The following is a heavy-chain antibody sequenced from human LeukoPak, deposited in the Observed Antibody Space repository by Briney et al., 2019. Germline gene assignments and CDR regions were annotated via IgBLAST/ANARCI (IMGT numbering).Heavy chain of an antibody. CDR2: MNPNSGNT. D-gene: IGHD4-11*01. Sequence: ASVKVSCKASGYTFTSYDINWVRQATGQGLEWMGWMNPNSGNTGYAQKFQGGVTMTRNTSISTAYMELSSLRSEDTAVYYCARGGRVTKVKTFDYWGQGTLVTVSS. J-gene: IGHJ4*02. CDR3: ARGGRVTKVKTFDY. V-gene: IGHV1-8*01. CDR1: GYTFTSYD.